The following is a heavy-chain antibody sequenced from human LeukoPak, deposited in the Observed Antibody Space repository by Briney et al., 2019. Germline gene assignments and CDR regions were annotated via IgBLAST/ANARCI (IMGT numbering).Heavy chain of an antibody. V-gene: IGHV7-4-1*02. CDR2: INTNTGNP. CDR1: GYTFTSYA. J-gene: IGHJ6*03. D-gene: IGHD5-12*01. Sequence: ASVKVSCKASGYTFTSYAMNWVRQAPGQGLEWMGWINTNTGNPTYAQGFTGRFVFSLDTSVSTAYLQISSLKAEDTAVYYCSRDVYSGYGPHMDVWGKGTTVTVSS. CDR3: SRDVYSGYGPHMDV.